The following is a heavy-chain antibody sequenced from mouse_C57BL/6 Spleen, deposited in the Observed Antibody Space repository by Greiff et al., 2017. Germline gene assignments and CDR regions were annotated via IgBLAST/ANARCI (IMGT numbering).Heavy chain of an antibody. J-gene: IGHJ2*01. V-gene: IGHV5-6*01. CDR2: ISSGGSYT. Sequence: EVMLVESGGDLVKPGGSLKLSCAASGFTFSSYGMSWVRLTPDKRLEWVATISSGGSYTYYPDSVKGRFTISRDNAKNTLYLQMSSLKSEDTAMYYCAREGYYGSSYFDYWGQGTTLTVSS. CDR3: AREGYYGSSYFDY. D-gene: IGHD1-1*01. CDR1: GFTFSSYG.